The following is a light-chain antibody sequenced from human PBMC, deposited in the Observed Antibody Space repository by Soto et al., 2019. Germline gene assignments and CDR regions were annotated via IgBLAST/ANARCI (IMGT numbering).Light chain of an antibody. CDR1: QSVSSSY. CDR2: GAS. CDR3: HQYDSWT. V-gene: IGKV3-20*01. Sequence: EIVLTQSPGTLSLSPGQRATLSCRASQSVSSSYLAWYKQKHGQAPRLLIYGASSRATGIPDRFSGSGSGTDFTLTISRLEPEDFAVYYCHQYDSWTFGQGTKVDIK. J-gene: IGKJ1*01.